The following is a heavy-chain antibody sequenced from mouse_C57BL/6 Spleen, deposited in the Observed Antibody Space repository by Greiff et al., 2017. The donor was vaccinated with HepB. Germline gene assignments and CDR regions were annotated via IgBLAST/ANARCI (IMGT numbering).Heavy chain of an antibody. CDR1: GFNIKDDY. CDR2: IDPENGDT. J-gene: IGHJ3*01. CDR3: TTSEAY. V-gene: IGHV14-4*01. Sequence: EVQVVESGAELVRPGASVKLSCTASGFNIKDDYMHWVKQRPEQGLEWIGWIDPENGDTEYASKFQGKATITADTSSNTAYLQLSSLTSEDTAVYYCTTSEAYWGQGTLVTVSA.